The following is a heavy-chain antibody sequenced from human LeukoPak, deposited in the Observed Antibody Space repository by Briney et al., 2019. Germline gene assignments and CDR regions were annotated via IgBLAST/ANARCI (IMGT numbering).Heavy chain of an antibody. CDR2: ISHDGMNA. J-gene: IGHJ5*02. CDR1: GLHFSGTA. V-gene: IGHV3-23*01. Sequence: GGSLRLSCAASGLHFSGTAMSWVRQAPGKGLEWVSAISHDGMNAYYADSVKGRFTFSRGNSKKTVSLEMSSLTAADTGVYYCAKDGAQYSSGPECDPRGQGALVTVSP. CDR3: AKDGAQYSSGPECDP. D-gene: IGHD6-19*01.